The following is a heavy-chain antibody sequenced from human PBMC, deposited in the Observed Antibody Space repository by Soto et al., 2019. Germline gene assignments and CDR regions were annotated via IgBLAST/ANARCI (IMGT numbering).Heavy chain of an antibody. Sequence: LSLTCAVYGGSFSGYYWSWIRQPPGKGLEWIGEINHSGSTNYNPSLKSRVTISVDTSKNQFSLKLSSVTAADTAVYYCARLRDGYNYGPFDYWGQGTLVTVSS. CDR2: INHSGST. J-gene: IGHJ4*02. CDR1: GGSFSGYY. V-gene: IGHV4-34*01. CDR3: ARLRDGYNYGPFDY. D-gene: IGHD5-12*01.